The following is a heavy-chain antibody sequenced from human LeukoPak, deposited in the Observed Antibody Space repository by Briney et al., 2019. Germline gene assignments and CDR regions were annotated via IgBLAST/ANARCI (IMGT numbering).Heavy chain of an antibody. CDR3: ARWGFGDPPFDY. CDR2: IYHSGST. D-gene: IGHD3-10*01. CDR1: GYSISSGYY. J-gene: IGHJ4*02. V-gene: IGHV4-38-2*02. Sequence: SETLSLTCTVSGYSISSGYYWGWIRPPPGKGLEWIGSIYHSGSTYYNPSLKSRVTISVDTSKNQFSLKLSSVTAADTAVYYCARWGFGDPPFDYWGQGTLVTDSS.